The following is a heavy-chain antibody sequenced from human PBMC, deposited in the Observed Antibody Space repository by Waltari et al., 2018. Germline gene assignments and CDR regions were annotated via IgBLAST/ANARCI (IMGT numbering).Heavy chain of an antibody. CDR1: GFTFSGSA. V-gene: IGHV3-73*01. D-gene: IGHD6-13*01. J-gene: IGHJ4*02. CDR3: TRLRGAAGIADV. CDR2: IRRKANSYAT. Sequence: EVQLVESGGGFVQPGGSLKLSCAASGFTFSGSAMHWVRQASGKGVEGVGRIRRKANSYATAYAASVKGRFTISRDDSKNTAYLQMNSLKTEDTAVYYCTRLRGAAGIADVWGQGTLVTVSS.